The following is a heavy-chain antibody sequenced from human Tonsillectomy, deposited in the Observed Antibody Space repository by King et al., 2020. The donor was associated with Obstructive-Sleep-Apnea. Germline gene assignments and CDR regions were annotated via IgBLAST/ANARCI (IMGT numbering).Heavy chain of an antibody. J-gene: IGHJ4*02. Sequence: LQLQESGPGLVKPSETLSLTCTVSGGSIGSNSYYWGWIRQPPGKGLEWMGTIYYSGTTYYTPSLKSRVTISIDTSKNQFSLKLSSVTAADTAVYYCARVPGLGYWGQGTLVTVSS. CDR3: ARVPGLGY. V-gene: IGHV4-39*07. CDR1: GGSIGSNSYY. CDR2: IYYSGTT. D-gene: IGHD6-19*01.